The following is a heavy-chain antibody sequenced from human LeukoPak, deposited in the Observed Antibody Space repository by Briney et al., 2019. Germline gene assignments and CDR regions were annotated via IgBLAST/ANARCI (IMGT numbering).Heavy chain of an antibody. CDR2: IKEDGGEK. D-gene: IGHD3-22*01. J-gene: IGHJ4*02. CDR3: VRIRYDSSGRYFDN. V-gene: IGHV3-7*02. Sequence: GGSLRLSCAASRFTFGNYWMSWVRQAPGKGLEWVANIKEDGGEKYYVDSLKGRFTISRDNAKNTLYLQMNSLRAEDTAVYYCVRIRYDSSGRYFDNWGQGTLVTVSS. CDR1: RFTFGNYW.